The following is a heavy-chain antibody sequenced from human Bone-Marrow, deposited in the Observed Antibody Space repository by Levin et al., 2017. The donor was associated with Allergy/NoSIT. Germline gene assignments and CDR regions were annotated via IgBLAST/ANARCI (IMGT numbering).Heavy chain of an antibody. CDR2: ITDGAAYT. CDR1: GFTFSRYA. J-gene: IGHJ3*01. V-gene: IGHV3-23*01. D-gene: IGHD3-16*01. CDR3: AKAALGDHDALDV. Sequence: GESLKISCAASGFTFSRYALTWVRQAPGKGLGWVSTITDGAAYTYYADSAKGRFTISRDNSKNTLYLQMNSLRAEDTALYYCAKAALGDHDALDVWGQGTMVAVSS.